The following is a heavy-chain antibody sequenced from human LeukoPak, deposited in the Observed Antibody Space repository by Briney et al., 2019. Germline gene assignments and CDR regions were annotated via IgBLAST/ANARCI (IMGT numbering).Heavy chain of an antibody. CDR3: ARDRRGLALDY. CDR1: GGSFSGYY. J-gene: IGHJ4*02. Sequence: PSETLSLTCAVYGGSFSGYYWSWIRQPPGEGLEWIGEINHSGSTNYNPSLKSRVTISVDTSNNQFSLKLSSVTAADTAVYYCARDRRGLALDYWGQGTLVTVSS. D-gene: IGHD1-14*01. V-gene: IGHV4-34*01. CDR2: INHSGST.